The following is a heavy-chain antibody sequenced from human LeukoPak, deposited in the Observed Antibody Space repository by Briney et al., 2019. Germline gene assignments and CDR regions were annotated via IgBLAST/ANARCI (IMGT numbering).Heavy chain of an antibody. Sequence: ASVKVSCRASGYTFTDYDINWVRQATGQGLEWMGWMNSNSGKTGCAQKFQGRVTMTRDISMRTAYMELSSLKSEDTAVYYCARGSAFEGSPNDAFDIWGQGTMVTVSS. J-gene: IGHJ3*02. V-gene: IGHV1-8*01. CDR1: GYTFTDYD. CDR3: ARGSAFEGSPNDAFDI. CDR2: MNSNSGKT. D-gene: IGHD1-26*01.